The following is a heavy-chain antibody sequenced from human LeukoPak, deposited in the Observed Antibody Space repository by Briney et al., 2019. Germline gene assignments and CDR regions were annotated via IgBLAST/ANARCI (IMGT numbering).Heavy chain of an antibody. J-gene: IGHJ4*02. CDR1: GYSFTTYW. Sequence: GESLKISCKVSGYSFTTYWIGWVRQMPGKGLEWMGIIYPGDSDTKYSPSFQGQVTISADKSISTAYLQWSSLKASDTAMYYCARLPHLVLGPGFYFDYWGQGTLVTVSS. V-gene: IGHV5-51*01. CDR2: IYPGDSDT. D-gene: IGHD2-8*02. CDR3: ARLPHLVLGPGFYFDY.